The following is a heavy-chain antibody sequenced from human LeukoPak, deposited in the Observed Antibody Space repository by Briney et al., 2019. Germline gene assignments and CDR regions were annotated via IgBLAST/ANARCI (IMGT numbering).Heavy chain of an antibody. V-gene: IGHV3-30-3*01. Sequence: GGSLRLSCAASGFTFSSYTMHWVRHAPGKGLEWVALILFAGSNKYYADSVKGRFTISRDNSKSTLYLQMISMRADDTAAYYCAKTVGELSIYDGFYFWGQGTMVTVSS. CDR2: ILFAGSNK. CDR3: AKTVGELSIYDGFYF. CDR1: GFTFSSYT. J-gene: IGHJ3*01. D-gene: IGHD3-10*01.